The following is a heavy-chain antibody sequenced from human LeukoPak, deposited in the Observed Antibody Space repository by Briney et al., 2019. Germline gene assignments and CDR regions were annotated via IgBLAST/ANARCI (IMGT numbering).Heavy chain of an antibody. D-gene: IGHD3-9*01. CDR1: GFTFSSYW. Sequence: PGGSLRLSCAASGFTFSSYWMSWVRQAPGKGLEWVANIKQDGSEKYYVDSVKGRLTISRDNAKNSLYLQMNSLRAEDTAVYYCARVSHFDWPYYYYYYMDVWGKGTTVTVSS. J-gene: IGHJ6*03. CDR3: ARVSHFDWPYYYYYYMDV. V-gene: IGHV3-7*01. CDR2: IKQDGSEK.